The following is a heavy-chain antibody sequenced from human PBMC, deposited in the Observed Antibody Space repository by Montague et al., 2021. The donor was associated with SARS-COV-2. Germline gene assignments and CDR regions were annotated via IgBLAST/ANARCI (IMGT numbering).Heavy chain of an antibody. CDR3: ARHSGGSEVAGLDY. CDR2: FYFGGNF. V-gene: IGHV4-39*01. Sequence: SETLSLTCSVSGNSLSNSRYFWSWIRQPPRKGLEWIGSFYFGGNFLYNSSLEIRVTISVDTSKNQFSLQLSTVTASDTAVYYCARHSGGSEVAGLDYWGQGSLVTVAS. CDR1: GNSLSNSRYF. D-gene: IGHD6-19*01. J-gene: IGHJ4*02.